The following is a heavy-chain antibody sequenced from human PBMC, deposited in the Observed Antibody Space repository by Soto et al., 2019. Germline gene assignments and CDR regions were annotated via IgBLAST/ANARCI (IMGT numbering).Heavy chain of an antibody. Sequence: QVQLVQSGAEVKKPGSSVKVSCKASGGTFSSYAISWVRQAPGQGLEWMGGIIPIFGTATYAQKFQGRVRITAYESTSTYYMELSSLRTEDMAVYYCARGSNIVVVPAPINPSYSVDPWGHGTLVTVSP. D-gene: IGHD2-2*02. V-gene: IGHV1-69*01. CDR2: IIPIFGTA. J-gene: IGHJ5*02. CDR1: GGTFSSYA. CDR3: ARGSNIVVVPAPINPSYSVDP.